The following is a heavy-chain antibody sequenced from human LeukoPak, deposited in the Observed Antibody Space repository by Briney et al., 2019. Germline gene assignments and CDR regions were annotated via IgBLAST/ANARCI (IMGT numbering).Heavy chain of an antibody. D-gene: IGHD4-23*01. Sequence: SETLSLTCTVSGGSISSYYWSWIRQPPGKGLEWIGYIYYSGNTNYNPSLKSRVTISVDTSKNQFSLKLSSVTAADTAVYFCAREDYGGNAILWGQGTLVTVSS. CDR1: GGSISSYY. J-gene: IGHJ4*02. CDR2: IYYSGNT. CDR3: AREDYGGNAIL. V-gene: IGHV4-59*01.